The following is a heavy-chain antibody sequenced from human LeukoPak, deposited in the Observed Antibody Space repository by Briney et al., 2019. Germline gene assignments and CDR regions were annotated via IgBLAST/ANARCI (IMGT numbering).Heavy chain of an antibody. J-gene: IGHJ4*02. CDR1: GGSFSGYY. CDR3: ARDSMKYYDYVWGIKIRGYFDY. V-gene: IGHV4-34*01. Sequence: SETLSLTCAVYGGSFSGYYWSWIRQPPGKGLEWIGEINHSGSTNYNPSLKSRVTISVDTSKNQFSLKLSSVTAADTAVYYCARDSMKYYDYVWGIKIRGYFDYWGQGTLVTVSS. CDR2: INHSGST. D-gene: IGHD3-16*01.